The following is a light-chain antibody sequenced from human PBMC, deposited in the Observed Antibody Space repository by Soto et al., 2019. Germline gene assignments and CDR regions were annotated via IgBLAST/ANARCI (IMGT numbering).Light chain of an antibody. CDR2: EVT. Sequence: QSALTQPASVSGSPGQSITISCTGTINDIGSYQYVAWYQHHPGKAPKLIIYEVTHRPSGVSNRFSGSKSGNTASLTISGLQAEDEADYYCSSYTPTSTTFGGGTKLTVL. CDR3: SSYTPTSTT. V-gene: IGLV2-14*01. J-gene: IGLJ3*02. CDR1: INDIGSYQY.